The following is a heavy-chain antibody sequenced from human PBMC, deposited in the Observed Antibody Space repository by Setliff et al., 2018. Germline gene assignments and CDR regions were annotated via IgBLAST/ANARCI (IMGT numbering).Heavy chain of an antibody. J-gene: IGHJ6*02. CDR3: ARDLDYGSGRIDMDV. Sequence: PGGSLRLSCAASGFTFSGYYMQWVRQAPGKGLEWVSYISSSSRTIYYADSVKGRFTISRDNAKNSLYLQMNSLRAEDTAVYYCARDLDYGSGRIDMDVWGQGTTVTVSS. V-gene: IGHV3-48*01. CDR2: ISSSSRTI. D-gene: IGHD3-10*01. CDR1: GFTFSGYY.